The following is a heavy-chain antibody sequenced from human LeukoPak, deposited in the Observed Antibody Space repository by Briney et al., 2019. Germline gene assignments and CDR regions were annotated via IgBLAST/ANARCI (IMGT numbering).Heavy chain of an antibody. CDR1: GGSISSSSYY. CDR3: AREGMVREGYYYYGMDV. CDR2: INHSGST. D-gene: IGHD3-10*01. J-gene: IGHJ6*02. V-gene: IGHV4-39*07. Sequence: SETLSLTCTVSGGSISSSSYYWSWIRQPPGKGLEWIGEINHSGSTNYNPSLKSRVTISVDTSKNQFSLKLSSVTAADTAVYYCAREGMVREGYYYYGMDVWGQGTTVTVSS.